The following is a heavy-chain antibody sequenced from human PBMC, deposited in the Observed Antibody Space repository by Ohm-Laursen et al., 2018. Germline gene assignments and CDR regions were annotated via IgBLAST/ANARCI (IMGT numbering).Heavy chain of an antibody. CDR3: AKDLRVATITPFDY. CDR1: GFTFINYA. J-gene: IGHJ4*02. D-gene: IGHD5-24*01. Sequence: GSLRLSCSASGFTFINYAMSWVRQAPGKGLEWVSGISGSGAGTYYADSVKGRFTISRDTSKNTLYLQMNSLRTEDTAVYYCAKDLRVATITPFDYWGQGTLVTVSS. V-gene: IGHV3-23*01. CDR2: ISGSGAGT.